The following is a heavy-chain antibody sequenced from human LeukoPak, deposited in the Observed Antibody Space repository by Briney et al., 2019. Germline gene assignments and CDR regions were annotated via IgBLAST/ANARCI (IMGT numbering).Heavy chain of an antibody. D-gene: IGHD3-9*01. V-gene: IGHV3-11*04. CDR3: ARDGVFFDILTSYAFDI. Sequence: PGGSLRLSCAASGFTFSDYYMSWIRQAPGKGLEWVSYISSSGSTIYYADSVKGRFTISRDNAKNSLYLQMNSLRAEDTAVYYCARDGVFFDILTSYAFDIWGQGTMVTVSS. J-gene: IGHJ3*02. CDR1: GFTFSDYY. CDR2: ISSSGSTI.